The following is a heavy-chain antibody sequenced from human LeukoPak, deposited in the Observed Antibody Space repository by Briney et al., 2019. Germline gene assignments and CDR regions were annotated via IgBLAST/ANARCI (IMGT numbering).Heavy chain of an antibody. Sequence: SVKVSCKASGGTFSSYAISWVRHGPGRGLEWMGGIIPIFGTANYAQKFQGRVTITTDESTSTAYMELSSLRSEDTAVYYCARGPELERFDYWGQGTLVTVSS. D-gene: IGHD1-1*01. CDR3: ARGPELERFDY. J-gene: IGHJ4*02. V-gene: IGHV1-69*05. CDR2: IIPIFGTA. CDR1: GGTFSSYA.